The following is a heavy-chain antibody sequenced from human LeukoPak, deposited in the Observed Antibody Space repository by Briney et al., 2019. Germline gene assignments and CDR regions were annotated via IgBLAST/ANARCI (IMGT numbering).Heavy chain of an antibody. CDR3: ARDRSGTYTSYSLHY. D-gene: IGHD1-26*01. Sequence: GGSLRLSCAASGFTFYSYSMNWVRQAQGKGLEWVSSMSSSSRYIIYGDSVRGRFSIFRDNTKNTLYLQIGRLRAEDMAVYYCARDRSGTYTSYSLHYWGEGPLVTVSS. J-gene: IGHJ4*02. CDR1: GFTFYSYS. V-gene: IGHV3-21*01. CDR2: MSSSSRYI.